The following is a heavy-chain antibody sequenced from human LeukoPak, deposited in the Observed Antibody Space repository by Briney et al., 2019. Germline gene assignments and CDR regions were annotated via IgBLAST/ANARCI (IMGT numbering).Heavy chain of an antibody. V-gene: IGHV1-69*04. CDR2: IIPILGIA. J-gene: IGHJ6*02. CDR3: ARDNHDSSGYPYYYYYGMDV. D-gene: IGHD3-22*01. CDR1: GGTFSSYA. Sequence: GASVKVSCKASGGTFSSYAISWVRQAPGQGLEWMGRIIPILGIANYAQKFQGRVTITADKSTSTAYMELSSLRSEDTAVYYCARDNHDSSGYPYYYYYGMDVWGQGTTVTVSS.